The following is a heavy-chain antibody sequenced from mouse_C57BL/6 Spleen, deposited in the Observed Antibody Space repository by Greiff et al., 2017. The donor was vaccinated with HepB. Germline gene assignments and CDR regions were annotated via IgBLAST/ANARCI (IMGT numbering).Heavy chain of an antibody. J-gene: IGHJ2*01. CDR2: IYPGSGST. D-gene: IGHD1-1*01. Sequence: QVQLKQPGAELVKPGASVKMSCKASGYTFTSYWITWVKQRPGQGLEWIGDIYPGSGSTNYNEKFKSKATLTVDTSSSTAYMQLSSLTSEDSAVYYCARQDLLLRGGFDYWGQGTTLTVSS. CDR1: GYTFTSYW. V-gene: IGHV1-55*01. CDR3: ARQDLLLRGGFDY.